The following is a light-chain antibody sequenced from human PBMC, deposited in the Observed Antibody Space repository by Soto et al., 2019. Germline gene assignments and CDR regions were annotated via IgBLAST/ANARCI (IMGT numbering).Light chain of an antibody. V-gene: IGKV3-20*01. CDR1: QSVSNNY. CDR3: QQYGTSPQT. J-gene: IGKJ2*01. CDR2: GAS. Sequence: EIVLTQSPGTLSLSPGQRASLSCRASQSVSNNYLAWYQQKPGQAPRLLIHGASSRATAIPDRFSGSGSGTDFTLTISRLDPEDFAMYYCQQYGTSPQTFGQGTKVEIK.